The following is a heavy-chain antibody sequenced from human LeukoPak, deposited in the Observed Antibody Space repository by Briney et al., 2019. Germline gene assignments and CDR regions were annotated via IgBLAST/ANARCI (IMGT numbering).Heavy chain of an antibody. CDR2: ISSSSSTI. D-gene: IGHD3-3*01. J-gene: IGHJ4*02. Sequence: GGSLRLSCAASGFTFSSYSMNWVRQAPGKGLEWVSYISSSSSTIYYADSVKGRFTISRDNAKNSLYLQMNSLRAEDTAVYYCASSRITIFGVAKGEFDYWGQGTLVTVSS. V-gene: IGHV3-48*01. CDR1: GFTFSSYS. CDR3: ASSRITIFGVAKGEFDY.